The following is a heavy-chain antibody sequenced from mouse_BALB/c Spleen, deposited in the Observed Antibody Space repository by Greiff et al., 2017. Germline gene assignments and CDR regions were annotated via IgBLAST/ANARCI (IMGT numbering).Heavy chain of an antibody. Sequence: QVQLQQSGPSLVQPSQSLSITCTVSGFSLTSYGVHWVRQSPGKGLEWLGVIWRGGSTDYNAAFMSRLCITKDNSKSQVFFKMNSLQADDTAIYCCAKNDGNYVWFAYWGQGTLVTVSA. V-gene: IGHV2-5-1*01. J-gene: IGHJ3*01. D-gene: IGHD2-1*01. CDR1: GFSLTSYG. CDR2: IWRGGST. CDR3: AKNDGNYVWFAY.